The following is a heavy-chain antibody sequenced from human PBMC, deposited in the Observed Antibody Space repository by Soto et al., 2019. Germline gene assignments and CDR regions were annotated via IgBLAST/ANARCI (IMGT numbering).Heavy chain of an antibody. CDR2: IYYSGST. D-gene: IGHD3-22*01. CDR3: ARHYYDSSAYHFVGLDY. CDR1: GGSVSIDNYY. J-gene: IGHJ4*02. V-gene: IGHV4-30-4*01. Sequence: SETLSLTCTVSGGSVSIDNYYWRCMRQSPGKGLEWIGYIYYSGSTYSNPSLNGRVTISVDTSKNQFSLKLSSVTAADTALYFCARHYYDSSAYHFVGLDYWGQGTLVTVSS.